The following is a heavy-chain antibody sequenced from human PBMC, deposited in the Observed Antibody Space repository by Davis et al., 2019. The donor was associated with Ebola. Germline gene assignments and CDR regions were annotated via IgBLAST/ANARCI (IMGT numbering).Heavy chain of an antibody. J-gene: IGHJ3*02. V-gene: IGHV4-39*07. CDR2: IYYSGST. Sequence: PSETLSLTCTVSGGSISSSSYYWGWIRQPPGKGLEWIGSIYYSGSTYYNPSLKSRVTISVDTSKNQFSLKLSSVTAADTAVYYCARDAWGTRYCSGGSCFAFDIWGQGTMVTVSS. CDR1: GGSISSSSYY. D-gene: IGHD2-15*01. CDR3: ARDAWGTRYCSGGSCFAFDI.